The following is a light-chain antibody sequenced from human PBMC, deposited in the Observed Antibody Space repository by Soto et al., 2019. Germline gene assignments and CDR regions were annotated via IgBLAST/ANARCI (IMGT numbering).Light chain of an antibody. CDR3: NSYTTSNTRQIV. V-gene: IGLV2-14*01. CDR1: SSDVGGYNY. J-gene: IGLJ1*01. CDR2: DVS. Sequence: QSGPTQPAAGYGSPAQSTTFYCTETSSDVGGYNYVSWYQQHPGKAPKFMIYDVSNRPPGVSTRFSGSKSGNTASLTTSGLQAEDEADYYCNSYTTSNTRQIVFGTGTKVTVL.